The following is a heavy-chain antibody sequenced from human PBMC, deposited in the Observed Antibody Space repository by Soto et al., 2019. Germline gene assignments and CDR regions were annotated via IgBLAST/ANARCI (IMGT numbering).Heavy chain of an antibody. CDR3: ASNPYGDYDYYYYSYGMDV. CDR2: ISAYNGNT. Sequence: GASVKVSCKASGYTFTSYGISWVRQAPGQGLEWMGWISAYNGNTNYAQKLQGRVTMTTDTSTSTAYMELRSLRSDDTAVYSCASNPYGDYDYYYYSYGMDVWGQGTTVTVSS. V-gene: IGHV1-18*01. D-gene: IGHD4-17*01. CDR1: GYTFTSYG. J-gene: IGHJ6*02.